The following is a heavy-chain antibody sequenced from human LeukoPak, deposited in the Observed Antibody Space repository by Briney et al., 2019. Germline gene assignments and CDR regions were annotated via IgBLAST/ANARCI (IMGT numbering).Heavy chain of an antibody. J-gene: IGHJ3*02. D-gene: IGHD2-15*01. V-gene: IGHV4-30-2*01. CDR3: ARGGTTRRRLVDAFDI. Sequence: PSQTLSLTCTVSGGSIGSGGYYWSWIRQPPGKGLEWIGYIYHSGSTYYNPSLKSRVTISVDRSKNQFSLKLSSVTAADTAVYYCARGGTTRRRLVDAFDIWGQGTMVTVSS. CDR1: GGSIGSGGYY. CDR2: IYHSGST.